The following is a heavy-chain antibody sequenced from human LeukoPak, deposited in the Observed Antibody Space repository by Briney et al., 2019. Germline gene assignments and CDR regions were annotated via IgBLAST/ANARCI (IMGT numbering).Heavy chain of an antibody. CDR3: ARALDYGGNSFYYYYYMDV. Sequence: RASVKVSCKPPGYTFTSYGISWVRPAPGQGLEWMGWISAYNGNTNYAQKLQGRVTMTTDTSTSTAYMELRSLRSDDTAVYYCARALDYGGNSFYYYYYMDVWGKGTTVTVSS. CDR1: GYTFTSYG. CDR2: ISAYNGNT. J-gene: IGHJ6*03. V-gene: IGHV1-18*01. D-gene: IGHD4-23*01.